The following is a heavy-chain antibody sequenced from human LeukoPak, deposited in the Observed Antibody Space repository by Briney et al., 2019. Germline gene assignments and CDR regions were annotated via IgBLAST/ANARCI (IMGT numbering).Heavy chain of an antibody. D-gene: IGHD1-1*01. Sequence: GGSLRLSCAASGFTFSNAWLSWVRQAPGKGLEWVGRIKRKPDGGTADYAAPVKGRFTISRDDSKNTLYLQMSSLKTEDTAVYYCTTVHGTGVLWGQGTLVTVSS. J-gene: IGHJ4*02. V-gene: IGHV3-15*01. CDR1: GFTFSNAW. CDR3: TTVHGTGVL. CDR2: IKRKPDGGTA.